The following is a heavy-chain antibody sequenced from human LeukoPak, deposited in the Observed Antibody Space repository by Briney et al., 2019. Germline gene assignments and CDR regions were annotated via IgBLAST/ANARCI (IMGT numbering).Heavy chain of an antibody. CDR3: ARDRMGTKGYFDY. CDR2: ISYDGSNK. J-gene: IGHJ4*02. V-gene: IGHV3-30-3*01. CDR1: GFTFSSYA. D-gene: IGHD5-12*01. Sequence: GGSLRLSRAASGFTFSSYAMHWVRQAPGKGLEWVAVISYDGSNKYYADSVKGRFTISRDNSKNTLYLQMNSLRAEDTAVYYCARDRMGTKGYFDYWGQGTLVTVSS.